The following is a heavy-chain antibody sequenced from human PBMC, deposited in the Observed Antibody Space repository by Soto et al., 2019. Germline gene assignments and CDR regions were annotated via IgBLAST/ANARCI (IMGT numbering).Heavy chain of an antibody. J-gene: IGHJ4*02. D-gene: IGHD2-15*01. Sequence: NPSETLSLTCAVSGGSISSSNWWSWVRQPPGKGLEWIGEIYHSGSTNYNPSLKSRVTISVDKSKNQFSLKLSSVTAADTAVYYCATRHLGRVVAERTFDYWGQGTLVTVSS. CDR2: IYHSGST. CDR3: ATRHLGRVVAERTFDY. V-gene: IGHV4-4*02. CDR1: GGSISSSNW.